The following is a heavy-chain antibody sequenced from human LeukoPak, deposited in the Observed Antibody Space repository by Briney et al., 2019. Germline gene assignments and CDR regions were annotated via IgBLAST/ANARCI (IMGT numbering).Heavy chain of an antibody. CDR3: ARRGLRSPPEKPYYGVDV. Sequence: PGGSLRLSCAASGFTFNSYWMSWVRQAPGKGLEWVANIKQDGNEKYYVGSVKGRFTISRDNAKNSLYLQMNSLRAEDTAVYYCARRGLRSPPEKPYYGVDVWGQGTTVTVSS. J-gene: IGHJ6*02. CDR2: IKQDGNEK. CDR1: GFTFNSYW. D-gene: IGHD3-3*01. V-gene: IGHV3-7*01.